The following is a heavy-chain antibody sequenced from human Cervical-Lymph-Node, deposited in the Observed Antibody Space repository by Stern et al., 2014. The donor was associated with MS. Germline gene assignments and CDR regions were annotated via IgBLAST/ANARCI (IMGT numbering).Heavy chain of an antibody. CDR2: INPSGGST. CDR3: ASQSPIAVADYYGMDV. D-gene: IGHD6-19*01. Sequence: QLVQSGAEVKKPGASVKVSCKASGYTFTSYYMHWVRQAPGQGLEWMGIINPSGGSTSYAQKFQGRVTMTRDTSPSTVYMELSSLRSEDTAVYYCASQSPIAVADYYGMDVWGQGTTVTVSS. V-gene: IGHV1-46*01. CDR1: GYTFTSYY. J-gene: IGHJ6*02.